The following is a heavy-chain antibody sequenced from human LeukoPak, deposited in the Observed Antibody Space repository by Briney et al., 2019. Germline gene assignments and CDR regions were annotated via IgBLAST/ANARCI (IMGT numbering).Heavy chain of an antibody. CDR1: GYTFTGYY. D-gene: IGHD3-10*01. Sequence: AASVKVSCKASGYTFTGYYMHWVRQAPGQGLEWMGWINPNSGGTNYAQKFQGRVTMTRDTSTSTVYMDLSSLRSEDTAVYYCVRGPRITLIRGGQWYCYMDVWGKGTTVTISS. J-gene: IGHJ6*03. CDR3: VRGPRITLIRGGQWYCYMDV. CDR2: INPNSGGT. V-gene: IGHV1-2*02.